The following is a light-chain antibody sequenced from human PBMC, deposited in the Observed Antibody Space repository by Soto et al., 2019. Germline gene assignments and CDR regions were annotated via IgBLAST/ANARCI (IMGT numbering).Light chain of an antibody. Sequence: EIVLSQSRGTLSLSPGERATLSCRASQSISSSYLAWYQQKPGQAPRLLIYGPSSRATGIPDRFSGSGSGTDFTLTINRLEPEDFAVYYCQQYDSSPRTFGQGTKVAIK. CDR3: QQYDSSPRT. CDR2: GPS. CDR1: QSISSSY. J-gene: IGKJ1*01. V-gene: IGKV3-20*01.